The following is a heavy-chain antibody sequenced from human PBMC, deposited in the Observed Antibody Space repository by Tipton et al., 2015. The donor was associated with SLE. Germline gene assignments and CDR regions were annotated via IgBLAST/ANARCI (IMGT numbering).Heavy chain of an antibody. Sequence: TLSLTCAVYGGSFSGYHWTWIRQPPGQGLEWSGEIADTGSPNYNPPLKSRVTISLDTSKSQFSLILNSLTAAYTAVYYCARGPFQRWPLGAYWGQGTLVTVSS. V-gene: IGHV4-34*01. CDR3: ARGPFQRWPLGAY. CDR2: IADTGSP. J-gene: IGHJ4*02. CDR1: GGSFSGYH. D-gene: IGHD6-19*01.